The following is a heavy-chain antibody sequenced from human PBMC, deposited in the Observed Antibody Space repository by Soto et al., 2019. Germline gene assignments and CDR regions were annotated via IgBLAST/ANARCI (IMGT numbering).Heavy chain of an antibody. V-gene: IGHV3-23*01. CDR2: ISGSGGST. J-gene: IGHJ6*02. CDR1: GFTFSSYA. D-gene: IGHD6-6*01. CDR3: AKDLLMAIAASMDV. Sequence: QPGGSLRLSCAASGFTFSSYAMSWVRQAPGKGLEWVSVISGSGGSTYYADSVKGRFTISRDNSKNTLYLQMDSLRAEDTAIYYCAKDLLMAIAASMDVWGQGTTVTVSS.